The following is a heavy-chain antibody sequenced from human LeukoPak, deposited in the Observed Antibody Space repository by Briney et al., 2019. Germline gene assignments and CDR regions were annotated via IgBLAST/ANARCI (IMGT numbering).Heavy chain of an antibody. CDR3: ARGGVSSGWFYYYYYMDV. D-gene: IGHD6-19*01. Sequence: GGSLRLSCAASGFTFSSYAMHWVRQAPGKGLEYVSAISSNGGSTYYANSVKGRFTISRDNSKNTLYLQMGSLRSEDTAVYYCARGGVSSGWFYYYYYMDVWGKGTTVTVSS. CDR2: ISSNGGST. J-gene: IGHJ6*03. V-gene: IGHV3-64*01. CDR1: GFTFSSYA.